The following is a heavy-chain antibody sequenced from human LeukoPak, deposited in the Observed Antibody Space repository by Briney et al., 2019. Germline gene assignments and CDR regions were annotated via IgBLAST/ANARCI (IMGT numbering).Heavy chain of an antibody. CDR1: GGSISSSSYY. CDR2: IYYSGST. CDR3: ASVLPYYYDSSGYSTRDY. Sequence: SETLSLTCTVSGGSISSSSYYWGWLRQPPGKGLEWIGSIYYSGSTYYNPSLKSRVTISVDTSKNQFSLKLSSVTAADTAVYYCASVLPYYYDSSGYSTRDYWGQGTLVTVSS. D-gene: IGHD3-22*01. V-gene: IGHV4-39*01. J-gene: IGHJ4*02.